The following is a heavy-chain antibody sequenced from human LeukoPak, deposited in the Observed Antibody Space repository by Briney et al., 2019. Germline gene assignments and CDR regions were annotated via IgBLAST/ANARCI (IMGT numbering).Heavy chain of an antibody. CDR3: ARGYGDYGWYFDL. V-gene: IGHV4-30-2*01. D-gene: IGHD4-17*01. CDR2: IYHSGST. J-gene: IGHJ2*01. Sequence: PSQTLSLTCAVSGGSISSGGYSWSWIRQPPGKGLEWIGYIYHSGSTYCNPSLKSRVTISVDRSKNQFSLKLSSVTAADTAVYYCARGYGDYGWYFDLWGRGTLVTVSS. CDR1: GGSISSGGYS.